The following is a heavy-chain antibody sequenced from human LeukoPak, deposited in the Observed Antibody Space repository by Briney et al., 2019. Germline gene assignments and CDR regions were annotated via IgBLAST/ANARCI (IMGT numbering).Heavy chain of an antibody. CDR2: ISGSGGST. V-gene: IGHV3-23*01. CDR1: GFTFSSFG. Sequence: GGSLRLSCAASGFTFSSFGMSWVRQAPGKGLEWVSAISGSGGSTYYADSVKGRFTISRDNSKNTLYLQMNSLRAEDTAVYYCAKDVLGGYFDYWGQGTLVTVSS. D-gene: IGHD3-16*01. J-gene: IGHJ4*02. CDR3: AKDVLGGYFDY.